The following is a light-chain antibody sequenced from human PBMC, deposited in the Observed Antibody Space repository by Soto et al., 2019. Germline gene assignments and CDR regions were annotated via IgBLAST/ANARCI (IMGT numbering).Light chain of an antibody. CDR1: QSISSY. Sequence: DIDVTQSPSSLSASVGDRVTITFRARQSISSYLNWYQQKPGKAPKLLIYAASSLQSGVPSRFSGSGSGTDFTLTISILQPEDFATYYCQQSYSTPRTFGQGTKVDIK. CDR2: AAS. J-gene: IGKJ1*01. V-gene: IGKV1-39*01. CDR3: QQSYSTPRT.